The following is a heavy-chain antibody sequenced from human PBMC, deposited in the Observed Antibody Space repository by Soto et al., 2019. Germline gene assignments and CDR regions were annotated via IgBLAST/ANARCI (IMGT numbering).Heavy chain of an antibody. D-gene: IGHD3-3*01. J-gene: IGHJ6*01. Sequence: GGSLRLSCAASGFTFSSYAMHWVRQAPGKGLEWVAVISYDGSNKYYADSVKGRFTISRDNSKNTLYLQMNSLRAEDTAVYYCAISLEWLLSYYGMDGWGQGTTVTVSS. V-gene: IGHV3-30-3*01. CDR2: ISYDGSNK. CDR1: GFTFSSYA. CDR3: AISLEWLLSYYGMDG.